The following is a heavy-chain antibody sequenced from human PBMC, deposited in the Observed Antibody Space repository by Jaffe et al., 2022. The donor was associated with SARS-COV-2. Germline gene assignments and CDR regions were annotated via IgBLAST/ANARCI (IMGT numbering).Heavy chain of an antibody. CDR1: GFTFSSYS. D-gene: IGHD3-3*01. CDR3: ARNPTIPTYYDFWSGYPPGDYYGMDV. CDR2: ISSSSSTI. V-gene: IGHV3-48*02. Sequence: EVQLVESGGGLVQPGGSLRLSCAASGFTFSSYSMNWVRQAPGKGLEWVSYISSSSSTIYYADSVKGRFTISRDNAKNSLYLQMNSLRDEDTAVYYCARNPTIPTYYDFWSGYPPGDYYGMDVWGQGTTVTVSS. J-gene: IGHJ6*02.